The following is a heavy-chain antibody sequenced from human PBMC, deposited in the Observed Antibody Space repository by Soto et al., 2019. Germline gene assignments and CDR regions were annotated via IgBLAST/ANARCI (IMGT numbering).Heavy chain of an antibody. CDR2: ISGSGGST. Sequence: GGSLRLSCAASGFTFRSYAMSLVRQAPGKGLEWVSAISGSGGSTYYADSVKGRFTISRDNSKNTLYLQMNSLRAEDTAVYYCAKDQSITIFGVVIPQGDWFDPWGQGTLVTVSS. CDR1: GFTFRSYA. J-gene: IGHJ5*02. CDR3: AKDQSITIFGVVIPQGDWFDP. D-gene: IGHD3-3*01. V-gene: IGHV3-23*01.